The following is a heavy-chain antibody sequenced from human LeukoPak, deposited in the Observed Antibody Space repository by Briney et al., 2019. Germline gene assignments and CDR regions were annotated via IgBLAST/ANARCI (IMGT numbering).Heavy chain of an antibody. V-gene: IGHV4-59*08. D-gene: IGHD3-22*01. Sequence: PSETLSLTCTVSGGSISSYYWSWIRQPPGKGLEGIGYIYYSGSTNYNPSLKSRVTISVDTSKNQFSLKLSSVTAADTAVYYCARHGFYYDSSGYHGIRSFDYWGQGTLVTVSS. CDR3: ARHGFYYDSSGYHGIRSFDY. CDR1: GGSISSYY. CDR2: IYYSGST. J-gene: IGHJ4*02.